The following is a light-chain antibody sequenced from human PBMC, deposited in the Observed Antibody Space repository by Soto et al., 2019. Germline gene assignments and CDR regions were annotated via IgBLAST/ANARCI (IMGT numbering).Light chain of an antibody. CDR2: GAS. Sequence: DIVMTQSPATLSVAPGERVTVSCRASQGVSRKLAWYQHKPGQAPRLLISGASTGATGIPARFSGSGSGTEFTLTISSLEPEDFAVYYCHQRYRWPLPFGGGTKVDIK. V-gene: IGKV3-15*01. CDR1: QGVSRK. CDR3: HQRYRWPLP. J-gene: IGKJ4*01.